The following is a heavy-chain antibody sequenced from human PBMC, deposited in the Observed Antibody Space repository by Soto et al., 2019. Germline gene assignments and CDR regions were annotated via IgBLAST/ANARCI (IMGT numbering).Heavy chain of an antibody. D-gene: IGHD5-12*01. CDR1: CGSFIGYY. CDR2: INHSGIT. V-gene: IGHV4-34*01. J-gene: IGHJ4*02. CDR3: AVRGSPKYYFDY. Sequence: SETLSLTCAVYCGSFIGYYWIWIRQPPGKGLEWIGEINHSGITNYNPSLKSRVTISVDTSKNQFSLKLSSVTAADTAVYYCAVRGSPKYYFDYWGQGTLVTVSS.